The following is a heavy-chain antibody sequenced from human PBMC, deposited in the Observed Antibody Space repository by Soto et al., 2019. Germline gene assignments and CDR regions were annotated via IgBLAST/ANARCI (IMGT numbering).Heavy chain of an antibody. V-gene: IGHV1-69*08. CDR1: GGTFSSYT. D-gene: IGHD2-8*01. Sequence: QVQLVQSGAEVKKPGASVKVSCKASGGTFSSYTISWVRQAPGQGLEWMGRIIPILGIATYAQKFQGRVTITAHKSTSTAYMELSSLRSEDTAVYYCARDVRQWVAGYGMDVWGQGTTVTVSS. J-gene: IGHJ6*02. CDR3: ARDVRQWVAGYGMDV. CDR2: IIPILGIA.